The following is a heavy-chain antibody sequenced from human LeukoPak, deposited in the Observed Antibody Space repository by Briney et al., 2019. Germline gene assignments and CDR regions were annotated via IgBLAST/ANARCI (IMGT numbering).Heavy chain of an antibody. CDR2: ISSSGSAI. CDR3: AKGRYFYDSSDAY. CDR1: GFTFSSYE. V-gene: IGHV3-48*03. Sequence: GGSLRLSCAASGFTFSSYEMNWVRQAPGKGLEWLSYISSSGSAIHYADSVKGRFTISRDNAKNSLYLQMNSLRAEDTAVYYCAKGRYFYDSSDAYWGQGTLVTVSS. J-gene: IGHJ4*02. D-gene: IGHD3-22*01.